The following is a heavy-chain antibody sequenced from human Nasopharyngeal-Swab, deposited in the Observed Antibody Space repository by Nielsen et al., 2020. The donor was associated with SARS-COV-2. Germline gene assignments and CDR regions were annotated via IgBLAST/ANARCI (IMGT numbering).Heavy chain of an antibody. CDR3: ATHNDYRFEN. D-gene: IGHD4-11*01. Sequence: GGSLRLSCAASGFTFRNYWMTWFRQAPGKGLEWVANIKQDGSKKNYVDSVKGRFTISRDDAMNSLYLQMNSLRAEDTAVYYCATHNDYRFENWGQGTLVSVSS. CDR1: GFTFRNYW. J-gene: IGHJ4*02. V-gene: IGHV3-7*05. CDR2: IKQDGSKK.